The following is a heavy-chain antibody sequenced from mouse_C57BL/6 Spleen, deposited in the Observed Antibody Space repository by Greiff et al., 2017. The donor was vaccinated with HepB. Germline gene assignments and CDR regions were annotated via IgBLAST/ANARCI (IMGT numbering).Heavy chain of an antibody. CDR2: IDPEDGET. CDR1: GFNIKDYY. D-gene: IGHD1-1*01. J-gene: IGHJ4*01. V-gene: IGHV14-2*01. Sequence: EVQRVESGAELVKPGASVKLSCTASGFNIKDYYMHWVKQRTEQGLEWIGRIDPEDGETKYAPKFQGKATITADTSSNTAYLQLSSLTSEDTAVYYCAREITTVDYYAMDYWGQGTSVTVSS. CDR3: AREITTVDYYAMDY.